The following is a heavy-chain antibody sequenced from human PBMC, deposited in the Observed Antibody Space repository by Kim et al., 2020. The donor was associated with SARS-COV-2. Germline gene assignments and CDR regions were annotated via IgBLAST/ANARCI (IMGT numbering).Heavy chain of an antibody. CDR2: IYYSGST. V-gene: IGHV4-39*01. J-gene: IGHJ3*02. D-gene: IGHD1-26*01. CDR1: GGSISSSSYY. Sequence: SETLSLTCTVSGGSISSSSYYWGWIRQPPGKGLEWIGSIYYSGSTYYNPSLKSRVTISVDTSKNQFSLKLSSVTAADTAVYYCARPPIVGATYDAFDIWGQGTMVTVSS. CDR3: ARPPIVGATYDAFDI.